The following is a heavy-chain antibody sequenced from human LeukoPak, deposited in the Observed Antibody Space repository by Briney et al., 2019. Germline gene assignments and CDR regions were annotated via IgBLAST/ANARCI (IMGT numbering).Heavy chain of an antibody. CDR1: GFTFSSYS. Sequence: GGSLRLSCAASGFTFSSYSMNWVRQAPGKGLEWVSSIRSNSNYIYYADSVRGRFTISRDNSKNTLYLQMNSLRAEDTAVYYCAKGAADYDYVWGSPPYYWGQGTLVTVSS. CDR3: AKGAADYDYVWGSPPYY. J-gene: IGHJ4*02. V-gene: IGHV3-21*01. CDR2: IRSNSNYI. D-gene: IGHD3-16*01.